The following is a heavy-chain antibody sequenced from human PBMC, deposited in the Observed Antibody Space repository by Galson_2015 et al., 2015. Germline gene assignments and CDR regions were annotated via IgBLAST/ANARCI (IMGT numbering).Heavy chain of an antibody. Sequence: SLRLSCAASGFTFSSYAMSWVRQAPGKGLEWVSAISGSGGSTYYADSVKGRFTISRDNSKNTLYLQMNSLRAEDTAVYYCAKTATIGYSYGPWFYNYWGQGTLVTVSS. J-gene: IGHJ4*02. CDR3: AKTATIGYSYGPWFYNY. CDR2: ISGSGGST. CDR1: GFTFSSYA. V-gene: IGHV3-23*01. D-gene: IGHD5-18*01.